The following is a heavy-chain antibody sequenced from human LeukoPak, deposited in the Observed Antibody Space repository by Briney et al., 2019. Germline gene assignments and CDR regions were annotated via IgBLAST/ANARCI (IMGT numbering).Heavy chain of an antibody. Sequence: GGSLRLSCAASGFTFRNYGMHWVRQAPGKGLEWAAIISNDGSNKYYADSVKGRFTISRDNSKNTLYLQMNSLRAEDTAVYYCVKSSEWFGEAGSLDYWGQGTLVTVSS. CDR1: GFTFRNYG. V-gene: IGHV3-30*18. D-gene: IGHD3-10*01. CDR3: VKSSEWFGEAGSLDY. CDR2: ISNDGSNK. J-gene: IGHJ4*02.